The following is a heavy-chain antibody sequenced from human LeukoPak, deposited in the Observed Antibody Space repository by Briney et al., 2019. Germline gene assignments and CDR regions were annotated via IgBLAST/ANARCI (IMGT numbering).Heavy chain of an antibody. D-gene: IGHD2-2*01. CDR2: IYYSGST. J-gene: IGHJ4*02. Sequence: SQTLSLTCTVSGGSISSGDYYWSSIRQPPGKGLEWIGYIYYSGSTSYNPSLKSRVTISVDTSKNQFSLKLSSVTAADTAVYYCASGSVYFCRRSRCPVYYIDYWGQGTLVTVSS. CDR1: GGSISSGDYY. CDR3: ASGSVYFCRRSRCPVYYIDY. V-gene: IGHV4-30-4*01.